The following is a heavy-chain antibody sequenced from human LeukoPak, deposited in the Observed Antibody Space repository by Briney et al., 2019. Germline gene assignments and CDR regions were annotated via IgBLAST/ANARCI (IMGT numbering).Heavy chain of an antibody. J-gene: IGHJ4*02. V-gene: IGHV1-18*01. CDR2: ISAYNGNT. CDR3: AREPIDIVATIRGYYFDY. Sequence: GASVKVSCKASGYTFTSYGISWVRQAPGQGLEWMGWISAYNGNTNYAQKHQGRVTMTTDTSTSTAYMELRSLRSDDTAVYYCAREPIDIVATIRGYYFDYWGQGTLVTVSS. D-gene: IGHD5-12*01. CDR1: GYTFTSYG.